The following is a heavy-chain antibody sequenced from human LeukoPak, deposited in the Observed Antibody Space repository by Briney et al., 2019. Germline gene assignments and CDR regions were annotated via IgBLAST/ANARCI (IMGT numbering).Heavy chain of an antibody. CDR2: IYYSGST. V-gene: IGHV4-34*01. D-gene: IGHD3-3*01. CDR3: ARQRTSGSASNLRVAQIDS. J-gene: IGHJ4*02. CDR1: GGSFSGYY. Sequence: PSETLSLTCAVYGGSFSGYYWSWIRQSPGTGLEWIGSIYYSGSTYYNPSLKSRATISVDTSKNQISLKVSSVTAADSALYFCARQRTSGSASNLRVAQIDSWGQGTLVTVSS.